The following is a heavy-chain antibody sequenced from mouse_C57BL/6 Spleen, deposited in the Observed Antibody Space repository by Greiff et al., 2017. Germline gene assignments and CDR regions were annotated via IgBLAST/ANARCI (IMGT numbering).Heavy chain of an antibody. V-gene: IGHV1-78*01. D-gene: IGHD2-3*01. CDR3: ARENGYYERAWFAY. J-gene: IGHJ3*01. CDR1: GYTFTDHT. CDR2: IYPRDGST. Sequence: VKLMESDAELVKPGASVKISCKVSGYTFTDHTIHWMKQRPEQGLEWIGYIYPRDGSTKYNEKFKGKATLTADKSSSTAYMQLNSLTSEDSAVYFCARENGYYERAWFAYWGQGTLVTVSA.